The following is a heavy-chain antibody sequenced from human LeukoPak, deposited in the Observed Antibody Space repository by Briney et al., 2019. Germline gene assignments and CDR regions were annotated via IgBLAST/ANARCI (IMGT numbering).Heavy chain of an antibody. D-gene: IGHD1-26*01. CDR1: GFTFSSYG. Sequence: GGSLRLSCAASGFTFSSYGMHWVRQAPGKGLEWVAVISNDGSNKHYGDSVKGRFTISRDNSKNTLYLQMNSLRAEDTAVYYCARDEWELFYYFDYWGQGTLVTVSS. CDR3: ARDEWELFYYFDY. V-gene: IGHV3-30*03. J-gene: IGHJ4*02. CDR2: ISNDGSNK.